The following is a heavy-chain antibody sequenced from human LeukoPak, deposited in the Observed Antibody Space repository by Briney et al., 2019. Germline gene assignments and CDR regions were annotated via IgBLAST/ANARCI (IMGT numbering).Heavy chain of an antibody. Sequence: SEKVSSKASVGTFTSYAISWVRQAPVQGLECMGRIIPIFGTANYAQQFQGRVTITADKSTSTAYMELSSLRSEDTAVYYCARDRRWYCSSTKCSSGGDYWSQGTLVTVS. J-gene: IGHJ4*02. CDR1: VGTFTSYA. CDR3: ARDRRWYCSSTKCSSGGDY. V-gene: IGHV1-69*06. CDR2: IIPIFGTA. D-gene: IGHD2-2*01.